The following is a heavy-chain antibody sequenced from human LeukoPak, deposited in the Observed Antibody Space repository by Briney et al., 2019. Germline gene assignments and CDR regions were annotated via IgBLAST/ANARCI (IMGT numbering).Heavy chain of an antibody. V-gene: IGHV1-18*01. J-gene: IGHJ4*02. D-gene: IGHD6-13*01. CDR3: TRDLPYSSSWESIDY. CDR2: ISAYNGNT. CDR1: GYTFTSYG. Sequence: ASVKVSCKASGYTFTSYGINWVRQAPGQGPEWMGWISAYNGNTKYAQNLQGRVTMTTDTSTSTAYMELRSLRSDDTAVYYCTRDLPYSSSWESIDYWGQGTLVTVSS.